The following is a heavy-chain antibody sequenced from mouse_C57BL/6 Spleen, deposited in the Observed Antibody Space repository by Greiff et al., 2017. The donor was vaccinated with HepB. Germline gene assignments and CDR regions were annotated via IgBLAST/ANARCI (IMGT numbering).Heavy chain of an antibody. CDR2: ISSGGSYT. CDR3: ARQGGYYGDAMDY. D-gene: IGHD1-1*01. Sequence: EVKLMESGGDLVKPGGSLKLSCAASGFTFSSYGMSWVRQTPDKRLEWVATISSGGSYTYYPDSVKGRFTISRDNAKNTLYLQMSSLKSEDTAMYYCARQGGYYGDAMDYWGQGTSVTVSS. CDR1: GFTFSSYG. V-gene: IGHV5-6*01. J-gene: IGHJ4*01.